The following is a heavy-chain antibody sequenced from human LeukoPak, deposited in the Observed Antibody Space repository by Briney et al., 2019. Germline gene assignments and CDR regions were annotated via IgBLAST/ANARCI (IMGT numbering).Heavy chain of an antibody. CDR2: INHSGST. D-gene: IGHD2-15*01. J-gene: IGHJ4*02. Sequence: PSETLSLTCAVYGGSFSGYYWSWIRQPPGKGLEWIGEINHSGSTNYNPSLKSRVTISVDTSKNQFSLKLSSVTAADTAVYYCARGPQDIVVVVAAKGEFDYWGQGTLVTVS. CDR1: GGSFSGYY. CDR3: ARGPQDIVVVVAAKGEFDY. V-gene: IGHV4-34*01.